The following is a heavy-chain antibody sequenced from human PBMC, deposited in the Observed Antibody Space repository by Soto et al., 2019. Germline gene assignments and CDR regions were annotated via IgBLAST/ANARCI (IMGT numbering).Heavy chain of an antibody. V-gene: IGHV3-30-3*01. J-gene: IGHJ6*02. Sequence: GGSLRLSCAASGFTFSSYAMHWVRQAPGKGLEWVAVISYDGSNKYYADSVEGRFTISRDNSKNTLYLQMNSLRAEDTAVYYCARVPYYAFWSGYYSHYYGMDVWGQGTTVTVSS. D-gene: IGHD3-3*01. CDR3: ARVPYYAFWSGYYSHYYGMDV. CDR2: ISYDGSNK. CDR1: GFTFSSYA.